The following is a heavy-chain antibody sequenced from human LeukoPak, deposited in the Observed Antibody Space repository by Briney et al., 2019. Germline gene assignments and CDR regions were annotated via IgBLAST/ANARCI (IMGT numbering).Heavy chain of an antibody. J-gene: IGHJ2*01. CDR1: GGTFSSYA. D-gene: IGHD4-17*01. CDR3: ASSKGDRGYGDYDYWYFDL. CDR2: IIPIFGTA. Sequence: ASVKVSCKASGGTFSSYAISWVRQAPGQGLEWMGGIIPIFGTANYAQKFQGRVTITADESTSTAHMELSSLRAEDTAVYYCASSKGDRGYGDYDYWYFDLWGRGTLVTVSS. V-gene: IGHV1-69*13.